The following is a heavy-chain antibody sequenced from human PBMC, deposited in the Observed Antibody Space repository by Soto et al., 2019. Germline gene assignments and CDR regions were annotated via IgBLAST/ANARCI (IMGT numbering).Heavy chain of an antibody. J-gene: IGHJ4*02. CDR2: ISYDGSNK. D-gene: IGHD6-25*01. V-gene: IGHV3-30*19. CDR1: GLTFSNYG. CDR3: ARDASGGWCFDY. Sequence: QVQLVESGGGVVQPGRSLRLSCAASGLTFSNYGMHWVRQAPGKGLEWVAVISYDGSNKYYADSVKGRFTISRDKSENRIYLKMNGLGGDYSAVYECARDASGGWCFDYWGQGTMVTVSS.